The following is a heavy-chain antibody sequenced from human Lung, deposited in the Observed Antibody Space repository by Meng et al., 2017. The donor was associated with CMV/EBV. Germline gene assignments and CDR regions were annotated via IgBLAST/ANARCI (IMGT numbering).Heavy chain of an antibody. V-gene: IGHV3-11*01. J-gene: IGHJ4*02. Sequence: GESLKISCAASRFTFSDFYMNWIRQAPGKGLEWVSYICYGGSSIYYADSVRGRFTISWDNAKNSLYLQMNSLRVEDTAVYYCATGYCDYVRRGYLGLGFWGQGTLVTVSS. CDR1: RFTFSDFY. D-gene: IGHD3-16*01. CDR3: ATGYCDYVRRGYLGLGF. CDR2: ICYGGSSI.